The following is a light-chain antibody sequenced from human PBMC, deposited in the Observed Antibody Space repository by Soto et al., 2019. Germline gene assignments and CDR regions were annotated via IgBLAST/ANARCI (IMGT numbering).Light chain of an antibody. Sequence: EIVLTQSPGTLSLSPGERATLSCRASQSVSSSYLAWYQQKPGQAPRLLIYDASSRATGIPDRFSGSGSGTDFTLTISRLEPEDFAVYYCQQYAGSPYTFGQGTKLEIK. CDR3: QQYAGSPYT. J-gene: IGKJ2*01. CDR1: QSVSSSY. CDR2: DAS. V-gene: IGKV3-20*01.